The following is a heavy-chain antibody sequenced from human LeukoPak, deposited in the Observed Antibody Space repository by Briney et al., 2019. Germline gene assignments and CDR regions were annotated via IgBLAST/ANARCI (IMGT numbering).Heavy chain of an antibody. D-gene: IGHD6-19*01. J-gene: IGHJ3*02. Sequence: KPSETLSLTCTVSGGSISSSSYYWGWIRQLPGKGLEWIGSIYYSGSTYYNPSLKSRVTISVDTSKNQFSLKLSSVTAADTAVYYCARAPFYHLAGIAVAGPPSAFDIWGQGTMVTVSS. CDR2: IYYSGST. CDR1: GGSISSSSYY. V-gene: IGHV4-39*07. CDR3: ARAPFYHLAGIAVAGPPSAFDI.